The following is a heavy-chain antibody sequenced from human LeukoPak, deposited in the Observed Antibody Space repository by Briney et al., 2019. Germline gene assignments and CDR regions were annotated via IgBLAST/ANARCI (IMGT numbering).Heavy chain of an antibody. D-gene: IGHD3-10*01. V-gene: IGHV3-21*01. CDR2: ISSSSSYI. CDR3: ARALMVRGVMCDY. J-gene: IGHJ4*02. Sequence: SGGSLRLSCAASGFTFSSYSMNWVRQAPGKGLEWVSSISSSSSYIYYADSVKGRFTISRDNAKNSLYLQMNSLRAEDTAVYYCARALMVRGVMCDYWGQGTLVTVSS. CDR1: GFTFSSYS.